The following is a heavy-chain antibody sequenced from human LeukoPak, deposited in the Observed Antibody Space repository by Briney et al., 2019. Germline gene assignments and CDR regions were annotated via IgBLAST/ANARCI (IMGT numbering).Heavy chain of an antibody. CDR3: ARDVSITMIRGVTFDY. CDR2: IYQTGST. Sequence: SETLSLTCTVSGYSISSDYYWGWIRQPPGKGLGWIGNIYQTGSTYYNPSLTSRVTISVDTSKNQFSLKLTSVTAADTAVYFCARDVSITMIRGVTFDYWGQGTLVTASS. CDR1: GYSISSDYY. V-gene: IGHV4-38-2*02. D-gene: IGHD3-10*01. J-gene: IGHJ4*02.